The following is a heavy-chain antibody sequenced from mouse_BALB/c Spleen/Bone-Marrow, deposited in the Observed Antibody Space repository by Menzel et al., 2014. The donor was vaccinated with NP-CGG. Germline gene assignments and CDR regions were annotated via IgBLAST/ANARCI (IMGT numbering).Heavy chain of an antibody. V-gene: IGHV1-37*01. Sequence: EVKVVESGPDLVKPGASVKISCKASGYSFSGYFMNWVKQSHGKSLEWIGRINPYNGESFYNQKFKDKATLTVDISSTTAHMDLLSLTSEDSAVYYCGRGGTVVTKGSTYWYFDLWGAGTTVTVSS. D-gene: IGHD1-1*01. CDR2: INPYNGES. J-gene: IGHJ1*01. CDR3: GRGGTVVTKGSTYWYFDL. CDR1: GYSFSGYF.